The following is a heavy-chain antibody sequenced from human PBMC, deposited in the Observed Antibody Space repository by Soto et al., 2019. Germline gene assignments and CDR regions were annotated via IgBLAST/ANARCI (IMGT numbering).Heavy chain of an antibody. CDR1: GGTFSSYA. CDR3: ASVAVAGSNWFDP. Sequence: QVQLVQSGAEVKKPGSSVKVSCKASGGTFSSYAISWVRQAPGQGLEWMGGIIPIFGTANYAQKFQGRVTITAEESTSTAYVELSSLRSEDTAVYYCASVAVAGSNWFDPWGQGTLVTVSS. CDR2: IIPIFGTA. V-gene: IGHV1-69*01. D-gene: IGHD6-19*01. J-gene: IGHJ5*02.